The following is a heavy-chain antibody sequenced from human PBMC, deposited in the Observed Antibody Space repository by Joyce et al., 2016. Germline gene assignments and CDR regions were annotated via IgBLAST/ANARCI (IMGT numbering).Heavy chain of an antibody. CDR1: GGSISSGTHY. CDR3: ARHQERLNRFDP. J-gene: IGHJ5*02. CDR2: VHYSGRI. V-gene: IGHV4-39*01. Sequence: QLQLRESGPGLIKPSETLSLICTLSGGSISSGTHYWDWLRQSPEKVLEWLGNVHYSGRIKYNPSLKSRVTMSVDRSRNLFSLKLNSVTASDTAIYYCARHQERLNRFDPWGPGSLVTVSS.